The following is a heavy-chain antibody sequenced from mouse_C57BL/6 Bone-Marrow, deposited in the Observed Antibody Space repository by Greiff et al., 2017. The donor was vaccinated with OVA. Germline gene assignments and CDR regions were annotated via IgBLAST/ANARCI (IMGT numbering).Heavy chain of an antibody. CDR3: ARWDSITTWEYFDY. CDR2: IHPNSGST. CDR1: GYTFTSYW. Sequence: QVQLQQPGAELVKPGASVKLSCKASGYTFTSYWMHWVKQRPGQGLEWIGMIHPNSGSTNYNEKFKGKATLTADKSSSTAYMQLSSLTSEDSAVYFCARWDSITTWEYFDYWGQGTTLTVSS. D-gene: IGHD1-1*01. J-gene: IGHJ2*01. V-gene: IGHV1-64*01.